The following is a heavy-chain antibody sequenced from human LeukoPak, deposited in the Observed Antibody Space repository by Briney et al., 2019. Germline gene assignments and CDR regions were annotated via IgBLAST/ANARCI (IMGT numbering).Heavy chain of an antibody. D-gene: IGHD3-10*02. CDR3: AELGITMIGGV. J-gene: IGHJ6*04. CDR2: MRYDGSNT. V-gene: IGHV3-30*02. Sequence: GGSLRLSCAASGFTFSNYGMHWVRQAPGKGLEWLAFMRYDGSNTHYADSVKGRFTISRDNAKNSLYLQMNSLRAEDTAVYYCAELGITMIGGVWGKGTTVTISS. CDR1: GFTFSNYG.